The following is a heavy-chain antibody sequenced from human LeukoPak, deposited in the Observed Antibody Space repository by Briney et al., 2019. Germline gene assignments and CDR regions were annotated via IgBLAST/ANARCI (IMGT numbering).Heavy chain of an antibody. CDR2: IASSGTPR. CDR3: AREWGYYYDSSGYPDY. Sequence: GGSLRLSCAVSGFPFSIYEMNWVRQAPGKGLEWVSNIASSGTPRYYADSVKGRFTISRDNAKNTLYLQMNSLRAEDTAVYYCAREWGYYYDSSGYPDYWGQGTLVTVSS. V-gene: IGHV3-48*03. D-gene: IGHD3-22*01. J-gene: IGHJ4*02. CDR1: GFPFSIYE.